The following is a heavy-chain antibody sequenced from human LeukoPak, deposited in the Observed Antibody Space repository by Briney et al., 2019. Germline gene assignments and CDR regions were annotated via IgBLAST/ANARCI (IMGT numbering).Heavy chain of an antibody. J-gene: IGHJ6*03. V-gene: IGHV4-59*01. CDR3: ARAPLRYYYYYMGV. CDR2: IYYSGST. CDR1: GGSISSYY. Sequence: SETLSLTCTVSGGSISSYYWSWIRQPPGKGLEWIGYIYYSGSTNYDPSLKSRVTISVDTSKNQFSLKLSSVTAADTAVYYCARAPLRYYYYYMGVWGKGTTVTVSS.